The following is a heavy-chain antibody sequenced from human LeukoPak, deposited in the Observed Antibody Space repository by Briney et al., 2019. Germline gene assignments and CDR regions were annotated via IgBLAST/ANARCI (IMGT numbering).Heavy chain of an antibody. V-gene: IGHV3-7*01. CDR1: EFTFPMYW. J-gene: IGHJ3*02. Sequence: GGSLRLSCAASEFTFPMYWMSWVRQAPGKGLEWVADIKQDGSEKYYVDSVKGRFTISRQNAKKPLFLQMNSLRAEDTAVYYCARHRSGGSQDDAFDIWGQGTLVTVSS. CDR2: IKQDGSEK. D-gene: IGHD2-15*01. CDR3: ARHRSGGSQDDAFDI.